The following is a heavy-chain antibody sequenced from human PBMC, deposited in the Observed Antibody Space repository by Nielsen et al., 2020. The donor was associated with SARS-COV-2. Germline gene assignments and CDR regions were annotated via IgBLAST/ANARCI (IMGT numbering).Heavy chain of an antibody. CDR2: IKQDGTEK. D-gene: IGHD5-18*01. V-gene: IGHV3-7*03. Sequence: GGSLRLSCEVSGFTLSSYWMSWVRQAPGKGLEWVANIKQDGTEKYYVDSVKGRFTISRDNAKNSMYLQMNSLRVEDTAVYYCARDLGASYGYDYWGQGTLVTVSS. CDR1: GFTLSSYW. CDR3: ARDLGASYGYDY. J-gene: IGHJ4*02.